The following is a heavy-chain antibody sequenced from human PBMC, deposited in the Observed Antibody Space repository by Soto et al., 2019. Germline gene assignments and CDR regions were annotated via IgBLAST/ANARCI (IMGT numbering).Heavy chain of an antibody. V-gene: IGHV1-18*04. CDR1: GYTFTSYG. CDR2: ISAYNGNT. D-gene: IGHD3-9*01. J-gene: IGHJ4*02. CDR3: ARGVRSSTYFDGFDY. Sequence: ASVKVSCKASGYTFTSYGISWVRQAPGQGLEGMGWISAYNGNTNYAQKRQGRVTMTTDTATSTAYMELRSLRSDDTAVYYCARGVRSSTYFDGFDYWGQGTLVTVSS.